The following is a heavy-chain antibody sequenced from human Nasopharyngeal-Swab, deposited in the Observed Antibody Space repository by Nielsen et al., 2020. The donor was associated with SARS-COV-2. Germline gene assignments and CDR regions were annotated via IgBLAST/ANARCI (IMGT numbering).Heavy chain of an antibody. CDR2: TSGSGTDT. V-gene: IGHV3-23*01. CDR1: GFTFSNYV. J-gene: IGHJ4*02. D-gene: IGHD3-16*01. Sequence: GGSLRLSCAASGFTFSNYVMSWVRQAPGKGLECVSATSGSGTDTYYADSVQGRFTISRDNSKNTLYLQMNSLGADDTAVYSCARGSRAGYTYIDSWGQGTLVTVSS. CDR3: ARGSRAGYTYIDS.